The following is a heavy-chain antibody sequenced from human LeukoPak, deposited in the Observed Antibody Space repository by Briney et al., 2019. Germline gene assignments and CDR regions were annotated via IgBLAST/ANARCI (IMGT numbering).Heavy chain of an antibody. CDR2: INPNSGGT. Sequence: ASVKVSCKASGYTFTGYYMHWVRQAPGQGLEWMGWINPNSGGTNYAQKFQGWVTMTRDTSISTAYMELGRLRSDDTAVYYCARGLDRQQLVVPGYWGQGTLVTVSS. CDR1: GYTFTGYY. D-gene: IGHD6-13*01. J-gene: IGHJ4*02. V-gene: IGHV1-2*04. CDR3: ARGLDRQQLVVPGY.